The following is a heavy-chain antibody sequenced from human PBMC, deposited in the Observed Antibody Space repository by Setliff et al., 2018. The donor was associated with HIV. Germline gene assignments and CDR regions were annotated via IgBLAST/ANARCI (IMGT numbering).Heavy chain of an antibody. CDR3: AKSSPSIGYISDH. J-gene: IGHJ4*02. CDR2: IYYSGST. V-gene: IGHV4-59*11. CDR1: GGSISSHY. D-gene: IGHD5-12*01. Sequence: SETLSLTCTVSGGSISSHYWSWIRQPPGKGLEWIGSIYYSGSTNYNPSLKSRVTISVDTSKHQFSLKLSSVTAADTAVYFCAKSSPSIGYISDHWGQGTLVTVSS.